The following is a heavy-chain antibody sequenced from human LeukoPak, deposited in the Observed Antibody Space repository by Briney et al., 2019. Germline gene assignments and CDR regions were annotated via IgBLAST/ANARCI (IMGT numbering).Heavy chain of an antibody. J-gene: IGHJ4*02. Sequence: PSETLSLTCTVSGGSISSGDYYWSWIRQPPGKGLEWIGYIYYSGSTYYNPSLKSRVTISVDTSKSQFSLKLSSVTAADTAVYFCASAYCSSTTCYTFDYWGQGTLVTVSS. V-gene: IGHV4-30-4*01. CDR1: GGSISSGDYY. CDR3: ASAYCSSTTCYTFDY. CDR2: IYYSGST. D-gene: IGHD2-2*01.